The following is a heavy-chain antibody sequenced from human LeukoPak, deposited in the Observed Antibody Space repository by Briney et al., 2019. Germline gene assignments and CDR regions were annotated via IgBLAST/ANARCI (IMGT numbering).Heavy chain of an antibody. D-gene: IGHD6-13*01. V-gene: IGHV3-9*01. CDR3: AKASGESIAAGLFDP. CDR2: ISWNSGSI. J-gene: IGHJ5*02. CDR1: GFTFDDYA. Sequence: GGSLRLSCAASGFTFDDYAMHWVRQAPGKGLEWVSGISWNSGSITYADSVKGRFTISRDNAKNSLYLQMNSLRAEDTALYYCAKASGESIAAGLFDPWGQGTLVTVSS.